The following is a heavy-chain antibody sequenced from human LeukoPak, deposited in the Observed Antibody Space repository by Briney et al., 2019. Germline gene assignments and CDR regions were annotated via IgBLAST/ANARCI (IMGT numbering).Heavy chain of an antibody. CDR3: ATAPPLRYFDWSFDY. CDR2: FDPEDGET. J-gene: IGHJ4*02. CDR1: GYTLTELS. V-gene: IGHV1-24*01. Sequence: ASVKVSCKVSGYTLTELSMHWVRQAPGKGLEWMGGFDPEDGETIYAQKFQGRVTMTEDTSTDTVYMELSSLRSEDTAVYYCATAPPLRYFDWSFDYWGQGTLVTVSS. D-gene: IGHD3-9*01.